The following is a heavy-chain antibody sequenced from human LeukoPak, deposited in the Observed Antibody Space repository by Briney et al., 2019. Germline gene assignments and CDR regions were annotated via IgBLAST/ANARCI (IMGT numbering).Heavy chain of an antibody. CDR2: IIPILGTA. V-gene: IGHV1-69*11. Sequence: SVKVSCKASGGTFSSYAISWVRQAPGQGLEWMGRIIPILGTAHYAQKFQGRDTITTDESTSTAYMELSSLRSEDTAVYYCARGDLAALDYWGQGTLVTVSS. CDR3: ARGDLAALDY. D-gene: IGHD3-16*01. CDR1: GGTFSSYA. J-gene: IGHJ4*02.